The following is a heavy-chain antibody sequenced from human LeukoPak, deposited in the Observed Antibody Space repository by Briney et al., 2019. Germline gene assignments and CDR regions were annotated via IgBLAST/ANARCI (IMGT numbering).Heavy chain of an antibody. CDR1: GGTFSSYA. CDR3: ARVPDFADGAYYYDSSGHESPLVCAFDI. J-gene: IGHJ3*02. D-gene: IGHD3-22*01. V-gene: IGHV1-69*13. Sequence: SVKVSCKASGGTFSSYAISWVRQAPGQGLEWMGGIIPIFGTANYAQKFQGRVTITADESTSTAYMELSSLRSDDTAVYYCARVPDFADGAYYYDSSGHESPLVCAFDIWGQGTMVTVSP. CDR2: IIPIFGTA.